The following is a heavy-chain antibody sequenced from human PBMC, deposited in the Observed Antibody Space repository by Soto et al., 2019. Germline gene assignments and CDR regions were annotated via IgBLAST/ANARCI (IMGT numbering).Heavy chain of an antibody. CDR1: GFIVSNYW. CDR2: INGDGSST. CDR3: VRVYGRPYSDDAFDI. J-gene: IGHJ3*02. D-gene: IGHD2-15*01. V-gene: IGHV3-74*01. Sequence: PGGSLRLSCAASGFIVSNYWMHWVRQVPGKGLVWVSRINGDGSSTTYADSVKGRFIISRDNAKNTLYLQMNSLRAEDTAVYYCVRVYGRPYSDDAFDIWGQGTMVTVSS.